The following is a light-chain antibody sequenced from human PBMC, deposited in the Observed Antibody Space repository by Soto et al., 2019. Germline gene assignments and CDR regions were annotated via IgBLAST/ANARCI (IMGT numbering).Light chain of an antibody. V-gene: IGKV3-20*01. Sequence: EVVLTHSPGTLSLSPGERATLSCRASQSVSSSYLAWYQQKPGQAPRLLIYGASSRATGIPDRFSGSGSGTDFTLTISRLEPEDFAVYYCQQYGSSSWTFGQGTKVDI. CDR3: QQYGSSSWT. CDR2: GAS. CDR1: QSVSSSY. J-gene: IGKJ1*01.